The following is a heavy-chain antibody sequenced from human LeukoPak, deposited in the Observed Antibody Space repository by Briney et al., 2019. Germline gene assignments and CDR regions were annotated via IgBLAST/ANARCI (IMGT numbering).Heavy chain of an antibody. Sequence: PGGSLRLSCAASGFTFSSYAMHWVRQAPGKGLEYVSAISSNGGSTYYANSVKGRFTISRDNSKNTLYLQMGSLRAEDMAVYYCARGEIVAAGPSDYWGQGTLVTVSS. CDR2: ISSNGGST. CDR1: GFTFSSYA. J-gene: IGHJ4*02. CDR3: ARGEIVAAGPSDY. D-gene: IGHD6-13*01. V-gene: IGHV3-64*01.